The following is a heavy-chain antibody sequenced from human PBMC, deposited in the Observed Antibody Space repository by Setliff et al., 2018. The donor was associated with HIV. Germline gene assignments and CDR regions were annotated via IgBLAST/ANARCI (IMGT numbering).Heavy chain of an antibody. D-gene: IGHD3-16*01. Sequence: SETLSLTCTVSNGSISTYYWSWIRQPPGKGLEWIGEIYHSGSTNYNPSLKSRVTISVDKSNNQFSLRLKSVTAADTAIYYCARGISTNAYWHGAPYNWFDPWGQGTLVTVSS. V-gene: IGHV4-59*12. CDR2: IYHSGST. CDR3: ARGISTNAYWHGAPYNWFDP. CDR1: NGSISTYY. J-gene: IGHJ5*02.